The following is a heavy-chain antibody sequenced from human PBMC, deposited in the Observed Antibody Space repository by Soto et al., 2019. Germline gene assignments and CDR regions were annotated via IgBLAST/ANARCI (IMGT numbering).Heavy chain of an antibody. CDR2: SSATGAGT. D-gene: IGHD1-7*01. V-gene: IGHV3-23*01. CDR3: AKDRRAGGNYGFYSDF. Sequence: GGSLRLSCAASGFTLSSYGMTWVRQAPGKGLEWVSFSSATGAGTYYADSVKGRFTISRDNSKNTLYLQMTSLRADDTAVYYCAKDRRAGGNYGFYSDFWGQGALVTVSS. CDR1: GFTLSSYG. J-gene: IGHJ4*02.